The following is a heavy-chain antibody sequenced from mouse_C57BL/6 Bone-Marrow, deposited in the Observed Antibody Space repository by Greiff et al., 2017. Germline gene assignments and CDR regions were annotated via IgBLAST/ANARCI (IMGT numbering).Heavy chain of an antibody. CDR2: IEPEDGET. Sequence: VQLQQSGAELVKLGASVKLSCTASGFNIKDYYMHWVKQRTEQGLVWIGRIEPEDGETKYAPKFQGKSTITADTSSNTASLQLSSLTSEATAVYFCAGWLLLPMGYWGQGTSITVSS. J-gene: IGHJ4*01. D-gene: IGHD2-3*01. CDR3: AGWLLLPMGY. CDR1: GFNIKDYY. V-gene: IGHV14-2*01.